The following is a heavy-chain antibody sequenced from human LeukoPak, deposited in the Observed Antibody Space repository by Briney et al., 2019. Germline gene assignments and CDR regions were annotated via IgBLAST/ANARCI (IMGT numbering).Heavy chain of an antibody. CDR1: GFSFSSYW. CDR3: ARVTTYYYDSSGPH. CDR2: IDSDGRST. D-gene: IGHD3-22*01. V-gene: IGHV3-74*01. J-gene: IGHJ4*02. Sequence: PGGSLRLSCAASGFSFSSYWMHWVRQAPGKGPVWVSRIDSDGRSTSYADSVKGRFTISRDNAKSTLYLQMNSLRAEDTAVYYCARVTTYYYDSSGPHWGQGTLVTVSS.